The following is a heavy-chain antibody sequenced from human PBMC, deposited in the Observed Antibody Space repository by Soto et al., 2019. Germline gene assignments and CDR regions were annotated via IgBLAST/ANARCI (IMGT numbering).Heavy chain of an antibody. Sequence: QVQLVESGGGVVQPGRSLRLSCAASGFTFGNYGMHWVRQAPGKGLEWVAIIWFDGGKKYYAESVKGRLNISRDNSQNIQCLQMSSLRVEGTAVYYCARASGAVVTIDYWGQGALVNVSS. D-gene: IGHD5-12*01. CDR1: GFTFGNYG. V-gene: IGHV3-33*01. CDR3: ARASGAVVTIDY. J-gene: IGHJ4*02. CDR2: IWFDGGKK.